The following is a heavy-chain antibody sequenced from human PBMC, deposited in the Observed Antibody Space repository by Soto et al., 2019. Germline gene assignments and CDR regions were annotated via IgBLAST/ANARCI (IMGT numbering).Heavy chain of an antibody. CDR1: GFTFSSYS. Sequence: EVQLVESGGGLVKPGGSLRLSCAASGFTFSSYSMNWVRQAPGKGLEWVSSISSSRGYTSYADSVKGRFTITRDNAKNSLYLQIDSLRAEDTDVYYCARGRSLNTNMDYWGQGALVTVSS. J-gene: IGHJ4*02. V-gene: IGHV3-21*01. CDR3: ARGRSLNTNMDY. D-gene: IGHD2-15*01. CDR2: ISSSRGYT.